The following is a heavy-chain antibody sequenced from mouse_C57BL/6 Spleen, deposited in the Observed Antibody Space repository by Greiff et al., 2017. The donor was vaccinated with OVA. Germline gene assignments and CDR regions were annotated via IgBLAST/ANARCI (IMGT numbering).Heavy chain of an antibody. D-gene: IGHD2-2*01. Sequence: QVHVKQSGAELARPGASVKLSCKASGYTFTSYGISWVKQRTGQGLEWIGEIYPRSGNTYYNEKFKGKATLTADKSSSTAYMELRSLTSEDSAVYFCARSEVTTKAWFAYWGQGTLVTVSA. CDR1: GYTFTSYG. V-gene: IGHV1-81*01. CDR2: IYPRSGNT. J-gene: IGHJ3*01. CDR3: ARSEVTTKAWFAY.